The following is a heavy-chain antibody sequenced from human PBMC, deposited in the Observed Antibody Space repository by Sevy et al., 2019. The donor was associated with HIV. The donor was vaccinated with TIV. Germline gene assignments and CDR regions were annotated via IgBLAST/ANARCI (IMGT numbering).Heavy chain of an antibody. Sequence: GGSLRLSCAASGLSFSNAWMAWVRQAPGKGLEWVGRIRSETGGGTTDFAAFAKGKLTLSRDNPKNTMYLQMNSLKTEDTAVYYCAIDHRGEGMIVVQFEKWGLGTLVTVSS. V-gene: IGHV3-15*01. D-gene: IGHD3-22*01. CDR3: AIDHRGEGMIVVQFEK. CDR1: GLSFSNAW. CDR2: IRSETGGGTT. J-gene: IGHJ4*02.